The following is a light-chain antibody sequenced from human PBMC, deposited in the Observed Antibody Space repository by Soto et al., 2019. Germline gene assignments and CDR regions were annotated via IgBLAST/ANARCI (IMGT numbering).Light chain of an antibody. Sequence: QSALTQPASVSGSPGQSITISCTGTSSDVGGYNYVSWYQQHPGKAPKLMIYEVTNRPSGVSDRLSASKSGNTASLTISGLQAEDEADYYCSSYTSSSTVVFGGGTKLTVL. V-gene: IGLV2-14*01. CDR3: SSYTSSSTVV. CDR1: SSDVGGYNY. CDR2: EVT. J-gene: IGLJ2*01.